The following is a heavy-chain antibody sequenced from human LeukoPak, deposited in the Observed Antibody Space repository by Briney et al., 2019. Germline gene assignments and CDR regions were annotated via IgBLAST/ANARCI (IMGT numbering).Heavy chain of an antibody. CDR3: ASGYCSGGSCYNDAFDN. Sequence: PSETLSLTCAVSGGSISSGGYSWSWIRQPPEKGLEWIGYIYHSGSTYYNPSLKSRVTISVDRSKNQFSLKLSSVTAADTAVYYCASGYCSGGSCYNDAFDNWGQGTMVTVSS. CDR2: IYHSGST. D-gene: IGHD2-15*01. J-gene: IGHJ3*02. CDR1: GGSISSGGYS. V-gene: IGHV4-30-2*01.